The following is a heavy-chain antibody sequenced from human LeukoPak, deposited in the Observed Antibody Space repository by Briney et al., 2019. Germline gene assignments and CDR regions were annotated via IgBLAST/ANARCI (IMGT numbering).Heavy chain of an antibody. CDR2: MNPNSGNT. J-gene: IGHJ5*02. CDR1: GYTFTSYD. D-gene: IGHD4-17*01. CDR3: ARASVYGDYGFDP. Sequence: ASVKVSCKASGYTFTSYDINWVRQATGQGLEWMGWMNPNSGNTGYAQKFQGRVTITSNTSISTAYMELSSLRSEDTAVYYCARASVYGDYGFDPWGQGTLVTVSS. V-gene: IGHV1-8*03.